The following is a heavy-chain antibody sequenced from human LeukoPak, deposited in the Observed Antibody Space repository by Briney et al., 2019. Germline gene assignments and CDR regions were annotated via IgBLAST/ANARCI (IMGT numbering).Heavy chain of an antibody. CDR3: AKPWFGEIFNYFDY. CDR1: GLTFSSYV. D-gene: IGHD3-10*01. CDR2: ISGSGGST. Sequence: GGTLRLSCAASGLTFSSYVMSWVGQAAGQGLDWGSGISGSGGSTYYADSVKGRSTISRDNSKNTLYLQMNNLRAEDTAVYYCAKPWFGEIFNYFDYWGQGTLVTVSS. V-gene: IGHV3-23*01. J-gene: IGHJ4*02.